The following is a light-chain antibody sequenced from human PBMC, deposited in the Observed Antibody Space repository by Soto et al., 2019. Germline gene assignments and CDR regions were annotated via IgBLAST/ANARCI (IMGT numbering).Light chain of an antibody. V-gene: IGKV3D-20*01. J-gene: IGKJ1*01. CDR2: DAS. Sequence: IMISQSPAAVSVSPRGRATLSCRASEDVSSKLAWYQQKPGLPPRLVIYDASNRATATPPRFSGSGSGTDFTLTISRLEPEDFAVYYCQQYGSSGTFGQGTKVDI. CDR1: EDVSSK. CDR3: QQYGSSGT.